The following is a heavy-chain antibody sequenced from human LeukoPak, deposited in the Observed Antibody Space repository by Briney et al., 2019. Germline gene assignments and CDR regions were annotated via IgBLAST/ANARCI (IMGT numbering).Heavy chain of an antibody. D-gene: IGHD6-19*01. Sequence: GGSLRLSCAASGFTVSSNYMSWVRQAPGKGLGWVSVIYSGGSTYYADSVKGRFTISRDNSKNTLYLQMNSLRAEDTAVYYCARVPWTGGWYGLYYFDYWGQGTLVTVSS. CDR1: GFTVSSNY. CDR2: IYSGGST. J-gene: IGHJ4*02. CDR3: ARVPWTGGWYGLYYFDY. V-gene: IGHV3-66*01.